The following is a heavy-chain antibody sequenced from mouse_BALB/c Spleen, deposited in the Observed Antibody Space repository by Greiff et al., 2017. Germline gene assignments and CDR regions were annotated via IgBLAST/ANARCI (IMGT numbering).Heavy chain of an antibody. CDR3: ASWDGFYFDV. D-gene: IGHD2-3*01. V-gene: IGHV1-4*01. CDR1: GYTFTSYT. CDR2: INPSSGYT. Sequence: QVQLMESGAELARPGASVKMSCKASGYTFTSYTMHWVKQRPGQGLEWIGYINPSSGYTNYNQKFKDKATLTADKSSSTAYMQLSSLTSEDSAVYYCASWDGFYFDVWGAGTTVTVSA. J-gene: IGHJ1*01.